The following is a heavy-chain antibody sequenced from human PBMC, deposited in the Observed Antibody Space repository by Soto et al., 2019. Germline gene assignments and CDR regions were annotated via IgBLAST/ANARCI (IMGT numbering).Heavy chain of an antibody. CDR2: ISYSGST. D-gene: IGHD6-13*01. CDR3: ARRYSSAFDI. V-gene: IGHV4-39*01. Sequence: SETLSLTCTVSGGSISSDSYYWGWIRQSPEKALEWIASISYSGSTYYNPTLKSRLIISVDTSKSQFSLKLSSVTAADTAVYYCARRYSSAFDIWGQGTMVTVSS. CDR1: GGSISSDSYY. J-gene: IGHJ3*02.